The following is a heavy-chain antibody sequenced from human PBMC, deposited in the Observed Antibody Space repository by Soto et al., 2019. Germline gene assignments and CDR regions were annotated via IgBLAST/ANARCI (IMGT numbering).Heavy chain of an antibody. Sequence: ASVKVSCKASGYPFTGYGISWVRQAPGQGLEWMGWISGYNGNTDYAQNLQGRVTMTMDTSTNTAYMEVKTLRSDDTALYYCARVTKYVSGFRLRLCGMDVWGHGTTVTV. CDR1: GYPFTGYG. CDR2: ISGYNGNT. J-gene: IGHJ6*02. CDR3: ARVTKYVSGFRLRLCGMDV. D-gene: IGHD3-22*01. V-gene: IGHV1-18*04.